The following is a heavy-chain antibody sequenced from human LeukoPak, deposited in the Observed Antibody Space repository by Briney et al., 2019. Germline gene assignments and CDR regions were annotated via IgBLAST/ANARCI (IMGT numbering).Heavy chain of an antibody. Sequence: GGSLRLSCAASGFIFSSYSMNWVRQAPGKGLEWVSVIYSGGSTYYADSVKGRFTISRDNSKNTLYLQMNSLRAEDTAVYYCARDKGYFDYWGQGTLVTVSS. CDR2: IYSGGST. J-gene: IGHJ4*02. CDR3: ARDKGYFDY. V-gene: IGHV3-53*01. CDR1: GFIFSSYS.